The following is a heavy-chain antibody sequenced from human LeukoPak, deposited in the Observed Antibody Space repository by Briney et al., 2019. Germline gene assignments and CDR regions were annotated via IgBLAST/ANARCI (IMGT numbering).Heavy chain of an antibody. CDR2: ISSSSSYI. Sequence: GGSLRLSCAASGFTFSSYSMNWVRQAPGKGLEWVSSISSSSSYIYYADSVKGRFTISRDNAENSLYLQMNSLRAEDTAVYYCARGGRNFPPGYWGQGTLVTVSS. J-gene: IGHJ4*02. CDR3: ARGGRNFPPGY. V-gene: IGHV3-21*01. CDR1: GFTFSSYS.